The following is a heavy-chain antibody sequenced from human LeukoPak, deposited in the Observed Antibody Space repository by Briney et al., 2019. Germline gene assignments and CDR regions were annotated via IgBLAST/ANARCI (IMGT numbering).Heavy chain of an antibody. CDR1: GGSFSGYY. CDR3: ARGQGTVTTH. V-gene: IGHV4-34*01. J-gene: IGHJ4*02. CDR2: INHSGSA. D-gene: IGHD4-17*01. Sequence: KPSETLSLTCAVSGGSFSGYYWTWIRQPPGKGLEWIGEINHSGSANYNPSLMSQVTISLDTSKNHFSLNLSSVTAADTAVYYCARGQGTVTTHWGQGTLVTVSS.